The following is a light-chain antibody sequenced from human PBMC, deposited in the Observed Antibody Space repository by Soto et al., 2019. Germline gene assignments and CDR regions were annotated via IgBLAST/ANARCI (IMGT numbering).Light chain of an antibody. J-gene: IGKJ5*01. CDR3: QQTYSTPIT. CDR2: AAS. Sequence: DIQMTQSPSSLSASVGDRVTIACRASQSISNYLNWYQQRPGKAPKLLIYAASSLQSGVPSRFSGGGSGTDFTLTISSLQPEDFVTYYCQQTYSTPITFGQGTRLEI. V-gene: IGKV1-39*01. CDR1: QSISNY.